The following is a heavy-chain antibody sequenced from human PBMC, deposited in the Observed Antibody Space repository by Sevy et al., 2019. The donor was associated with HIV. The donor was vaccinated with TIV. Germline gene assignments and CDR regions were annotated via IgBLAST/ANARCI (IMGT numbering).Heavy chain of an antibody. J-gene: IGHJ4*02. V-gene: IGHV3-30*18. CDR1: GFTFSSYG. D-gene: IGHD3-3*01. CDR3: AKSGSRTLYYDFWSGYRGGYDY. Sequence: GGSQRLSCAASGFTFSSYGMHWVRQAPGKGLEWVAVISYDGSNKYYADSVKGRFTISRDNSKNTLYLQMNSLRAEDTAVYYCAKSGSRTLYYDFWSGYRGGYDYWGQGTLVTVSS. CDR2: ISYDGSNK.